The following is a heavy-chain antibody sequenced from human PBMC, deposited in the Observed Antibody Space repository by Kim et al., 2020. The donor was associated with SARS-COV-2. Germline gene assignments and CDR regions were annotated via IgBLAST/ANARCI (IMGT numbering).Heavy chain of an antibody. CDR1: GFTFSSYA. V-gene: IGHV3-30*04. CDR2: ISYDGSNK. J-gene: IGHJ6*02. D-gene: IGHD3-10*01. CDR3: ARRPMVLDYYGMDV. Sequence: GGSLRLSCAASGFTFSSYAMHWVRQAPGKGLEWVAVISYDGSNKYYADSVKGRFTISRDNSKNTLYLQMNSLRAEDTAVYYCARRPMVLDYYGMDVWGQG.